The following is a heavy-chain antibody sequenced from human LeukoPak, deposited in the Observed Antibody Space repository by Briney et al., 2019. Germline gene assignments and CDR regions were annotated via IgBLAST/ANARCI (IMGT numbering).Heavy chain of an antibody. V-gene: IGHV3-7*01. J-gene: IGHJ4*02. D-gene: IGHD2-15*01. CDR1: GFIFSRYW. CDR3: ARASVAATFFDY. CDR2: INHNGSEK. Sequence: GGSLRLSCAASGFIFSRYWMRWVRQAPGKGLEWVANINHNGSEKDYVDSVTGRFTISRDNDKNSLYLQMNSLRVEDTAVYYCARASVAATFFDYWGQGTLVTVSS.